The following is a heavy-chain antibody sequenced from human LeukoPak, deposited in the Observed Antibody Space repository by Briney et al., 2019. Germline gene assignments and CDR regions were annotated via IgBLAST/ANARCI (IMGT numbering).Heavy chain of an antibody. Sequence: GRSLRLSCAASGFTFSSYVMHWVRQAPGKGLEWVAIISYDGSNEYYADSVKGRFTISRDNAKNSLYLQMNSLRAEDTALYYCAKASGSSWYLFDYWGQGTLVTVSS. CDR3: AKASGSSWYLFDY. CDR1: GFTFSSYV. J-gene: IGHJ4*02. D-gene: IGHD6-13*01. V-gene: IGHV3-30*04. CDR2: ISYDGSNE.